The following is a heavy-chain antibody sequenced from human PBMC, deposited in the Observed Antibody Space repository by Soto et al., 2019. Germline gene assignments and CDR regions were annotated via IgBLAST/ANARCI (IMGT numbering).Heavy chain of an antibody. J-gene: IGHJ4*02. CDR3: ARVTGPVAGHDVDY. CDR1: GGSFSGYY. Sequence: SETLSLSCAVYGGSFSGYYWSWIRQPPGKGLEWIGEINHSGSTNYNPSLKSRVTISVDTSKKQFSLKLSSVTAADTAVYYCARVTGPVAGHDVDYWGRRTLVTVS. D-gene: IGHD6-19*01. CDR2: INHSGST. V-gene: IGHV4-34*01.